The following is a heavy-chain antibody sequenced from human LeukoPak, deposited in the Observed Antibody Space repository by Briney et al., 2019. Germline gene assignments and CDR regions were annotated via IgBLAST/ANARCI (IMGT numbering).Heavy chain of an antibody. D-gene: IGHD1-26*01. Sequence: ASVKVSCKASGYTFTGYYMHRVRQAPGQGLEWMGWINPNSGGTNYAQKFQGWVTMTRDTSISTAYMELSRLRSDDTAVYYCARDRLASTSIVGATNYYGMDVWGQGTTVTVSS. CDR2: INPNSGGT. CDR3: ARDRLASTSIVGATNYYGMDV. CDR1: GYTFTGYY. V-gene: IGHV1-2*04. J-gene: IGHJ6*02.